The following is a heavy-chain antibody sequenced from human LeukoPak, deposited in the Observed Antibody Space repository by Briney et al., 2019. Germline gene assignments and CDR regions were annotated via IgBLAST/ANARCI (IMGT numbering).Heavy chain of an antibody. D-gene: IGHD3-22*01. CDR2: IYSGGST. Sequence: PGGSLRLSCAASGFTVSSNYMSWVRQAPGKGLEWVSVIYSGGSTYYADSVKGRFTISRHNSKNTLYLQMNSPRAEDTAVYYCAFNYYDSSGYIDYWGQGTLVTVSS. J-gene: IGHJ4*02. V-gene: IGHV3-53*04. CDR1: GFTVSSNY. CDR3: AFNYYDSSGYIDY.